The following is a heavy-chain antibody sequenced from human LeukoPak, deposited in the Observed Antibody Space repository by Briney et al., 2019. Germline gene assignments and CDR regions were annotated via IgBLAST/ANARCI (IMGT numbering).Heavy chain of an antibody. J-gene: IGHJ4*02. CDR2: ITGSGDST. Sequence: PGGSLRLSCAVSGFTFSNYDMTWVRQAPGKGLEWVAVITGSGDSTSYADSVKGRFTISRDNSKNTLYVQMDSLRADDTAVYYCARDLDYSTGFDYWGQGTLVTVSS. CDR3: ARDLDYSTGFDY. V-gene: IGHV3-23*01. D-gene: IGHD4-11*01. CDR1: GFTFSNYD.